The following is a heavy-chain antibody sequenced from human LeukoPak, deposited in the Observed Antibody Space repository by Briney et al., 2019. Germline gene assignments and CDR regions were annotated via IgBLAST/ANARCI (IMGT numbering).Heavy chain of an antibody. CDR1: GYTFTSYD. CDR3: ARRRGSWSFDY. V-gene: IGHV1-8*01. D-gene: IGHD1-26*01. CDR2: MNPNSGKT. Sequence: ASVKVSCKASGYTFTSYDINWVRQATGQGLEWMGWMNPNSGKTGYAQNFQGRGTMTRNTSISTAYMELSSLRSDDTAVYYCARRRGSWSFDYWGQGTLVTVSS. J-gene: IGHJ4*02.